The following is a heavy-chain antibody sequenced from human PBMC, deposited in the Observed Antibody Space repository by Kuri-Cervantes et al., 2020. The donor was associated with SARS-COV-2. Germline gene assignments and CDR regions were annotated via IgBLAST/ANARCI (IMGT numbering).Heavy chain of an antibody. D-gene: IGHD6-13*01. J-gene: IGHJ6*03. CDR1: GASIGSGSNF. V-gene: IGHV4-61*09. CDR2: IYTTGGT. CDR3: ARGQGATRGIFYYYMDV. Sequence: SETLSLTCTVSGASIGSGSNFWTWIRQPAGKGLEWIGYIYTTGGTNYNPSLKSRITISLDTSKNQFSLKLSSVTAADTAVYYWARGQGATRGIFYYYMDVWGKGTTVTVSS.